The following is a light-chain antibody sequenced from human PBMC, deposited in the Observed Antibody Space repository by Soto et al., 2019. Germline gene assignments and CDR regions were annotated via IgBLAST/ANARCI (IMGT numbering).Light chain of an antibody. CDR3: SSYTSSSTFVV. V-gene: IGLV2-14*01. Sequence: QSALTQPVSVSGSPGQAITISRTGTSSDVGGYNYVSWYQQHPGKAPKLMIYDVSNRPSGVSNRFSGSKSGNTASLTISGLQAEDKADYYCSSYTSSSTFVVFGGGTKLTVL. J-gene: IGLJ2*01. CDR1: SSDVGGYNY. CDR2: DVS.